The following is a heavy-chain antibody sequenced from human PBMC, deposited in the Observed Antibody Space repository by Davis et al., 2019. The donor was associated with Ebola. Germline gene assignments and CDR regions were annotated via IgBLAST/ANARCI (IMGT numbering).Heavy chain of an antibody. Sequence: PGGSLRLSCVASGFHFNTYAMHWVRRTPGKGLEWVAFISYDSGNKYYADSVKGRFTISRDFSTNTLYLQMNSLRVDDTAVYYCATGWGQYNEYVNYFNFWGPGTLVTVSS. D-gene: IGHD3-16*01. CDR1: GFHFNTYA. CDR2: ISYDSGNK. J-gene: IGHJ4*02. V-gene: IGHV3-33*03. CDR3: ATGWGQYNEYVNYFNF.